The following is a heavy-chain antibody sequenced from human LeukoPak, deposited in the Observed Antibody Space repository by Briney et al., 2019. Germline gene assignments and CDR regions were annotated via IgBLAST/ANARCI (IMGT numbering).Heavy chain of an antibody. D-gene: IGHD7-27*01. CDR3: ARDADWGYDAFDI. Sequence: SQTLSLTCAISGDSVSVNSDVWNWIRQSPSRGLEWLGRTYYRSKWYNDYAVSVKSRITISPDTSKNRFSLHLNSVTPEDTAVYYCARDADWGYDAFDIWGQGTMVTVSS. V-gene: IGHV6-1*01. CDR1: GDSVSVNSDV. CDR2: TYYRSKWYN. J-gene: IGHJ3*02.